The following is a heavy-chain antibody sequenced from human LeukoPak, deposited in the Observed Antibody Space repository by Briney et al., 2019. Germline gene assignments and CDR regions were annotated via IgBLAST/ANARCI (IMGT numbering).Heavy chain of an antibody. V-gene: IGHV4-39*02. CDR1: GFTFSTYS. J-gene: IGHJ5*02. D-gene: IGHD5-12*01. CDR2: IYYSGST. Sequence: GSLRLSCAASGFTFSTYSMTWIRQPPGKGLEWIGTIYYSGSTYYNPSLKSRVTISVDTSQNQFSLRLSSVTAADTAVYYCARDVDIVATVWSDPWGQGTLVTVSS. CDR3: ARDVDIVATVWSDP.